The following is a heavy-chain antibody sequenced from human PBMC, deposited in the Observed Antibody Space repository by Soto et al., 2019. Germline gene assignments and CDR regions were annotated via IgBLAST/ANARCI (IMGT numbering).Heavy chain of an antibody. V-gene: IGHV4-59*08. D-gene: IGHD6-19*01. J-gene: IGHJ4*02. Sequence: SETLSLTCAVSGGSISSYYWSWIRQPPGKGLEWIGYIYYTGSTYYKPSLKSRVTISVDTSKNQFSLKLSSVTAADTAVYYCARRYSSGFDFWGQGTLVTVSS. CDR3: ARRYSSGFDF. CDR2: IYYTGST. CDR1: GGSISSYY.